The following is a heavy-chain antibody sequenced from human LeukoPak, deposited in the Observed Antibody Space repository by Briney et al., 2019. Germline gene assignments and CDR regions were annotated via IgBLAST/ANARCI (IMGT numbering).Heavy chain of an antibody. CDR2: ISGSGGST. CDR1: GFTFSSYA. Sequence: GGSLSLSCAASGFTFSSYAMSWVRQSPGKGLEWVSGISGSGGSTYYADSVKGRFTISRDNSKNTMFLQMSSLRAEDTAVYYCAKDGRYSGTYFDAFDIWGQGTMVTVSS. D-gene: IGHD1-26*01. V-gene: IGHV3-23*01. J-gene: IGHJ3*02. CDR3: AKDGRYSGTYFDAFDI.